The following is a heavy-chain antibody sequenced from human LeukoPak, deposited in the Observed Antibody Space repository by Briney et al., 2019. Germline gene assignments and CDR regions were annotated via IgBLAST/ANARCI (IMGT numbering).Heavy chain of an antibody. Sequence: SETLSLTCTVSGYSISSGYYWGWIRQPPGKGLEWIGSIYHSGSTYYNPSLKSRVTISVDTSKNQFSLKLTSVTAAGTAVYYCARQTGSGLFILPGGQGTLVTVSS. CDR1: GYSISSGYY. CDR3: ARQTGSGLFILP. V-gene: IGHV4-38-2*02. D-gene: IGHD3/OR15-3a*01. CDR2: IYHSGST. J-gene: IGHJ4*02.